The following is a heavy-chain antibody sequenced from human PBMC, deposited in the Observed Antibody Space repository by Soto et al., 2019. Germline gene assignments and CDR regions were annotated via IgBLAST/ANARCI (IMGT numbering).Heavy chain of an antibody. CDR1: GFTFSSYE. J-gene: IGHJ6*02. CDR3: ARADYYYYYGMDV. Sequence: GGSLRLSCAASGFTFSSYEMNWVRQAPGKELEWVSYISSSGSTIYYADSVKGRFTISRDNAKNSLYLQMNSLRAEDTAVYYCARADYYYYYGMDVWGQGTTVTVSS. CDR2: ISSSGSTI. V-gene: IGHV3-48*03.